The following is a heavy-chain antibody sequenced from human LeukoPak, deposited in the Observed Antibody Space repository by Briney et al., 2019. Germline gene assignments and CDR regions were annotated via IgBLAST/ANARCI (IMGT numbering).Heavy chain of an antibody. D-gene: IGHD5-18*01. Sequence: GGSLRLSCAASGFTFSRHGMHWVRQAPGKGLEWVAVISYDGSNKYYADSVKGRFTISRDNSKNTLYLQMNSLRAEDTAVHYCAKDTAMVFGYFDYWGQGTLVTVSS. CDR3: AKDTAMVFGYFDY. CDR2: ISYDGSNK. J-gene: IGHJ4*02. V-gene: IGHV3-30*18. CDR1: GFTFSRHG.